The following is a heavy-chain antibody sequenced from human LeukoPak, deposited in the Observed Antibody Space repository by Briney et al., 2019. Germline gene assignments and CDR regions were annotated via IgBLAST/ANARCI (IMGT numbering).Heavy chain of an antibody. D-gene: IGHD2-15*01. J-gene: IGHJ6*03. V-gene: IGHV4-4*07. CDR2: IYSSGST. Sequence: SETLSLTCTVSGDSINTYHWSWIRQPAGEGLEWIGRIYSSGSTNYNPSLKSRVTMSVETSKNQFSLKLNSMTAADTAIYYCARDGGGYYYHYMDVWGKGTTVTVSS. CDR3: ARDGGGYYYHYMDV. CDR1: GDSINTYH.